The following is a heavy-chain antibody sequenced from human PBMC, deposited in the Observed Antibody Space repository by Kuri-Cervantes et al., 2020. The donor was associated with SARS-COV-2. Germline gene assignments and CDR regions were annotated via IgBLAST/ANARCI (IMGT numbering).Heavy chain of an antibody. CDR3: AKTPGYSYGALYFDY. V-gene: IGHV4-4*02. CDR1: GGSISSSNW. Sequence: GSLRLSCAVSGGSISSSNWWSWVRQPPGKGLEWIGEIYHNGSTNYNPSLKSRVTISVDKSKNQFSLKLSSVTAADTAVYYCAKTPGYSYGALYFDYWGQGTLVTVSS. D-gene: IGHD5-18*01. CDR2: IYHNGST. J-gene: IGHJ4*02.